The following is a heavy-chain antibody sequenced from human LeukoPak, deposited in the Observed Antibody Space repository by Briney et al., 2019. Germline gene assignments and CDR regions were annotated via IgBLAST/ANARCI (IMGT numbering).Heavy chain of an antibody. CDR3: ARGVLAVAATGSNWFDP. J-gene: IGHJ5*02. Sequence: GGSVRLSCSASGFTFSSHSMNGVRHPPGKGLEWVSSISSSSSYIYYADSVKGRFTISRDNAKNSLYLQMNSLRAEDTAVYYCARGVLAVAATGSNWFDPWGQGTLVTVSS. D-gene: IGHD6-19*01. CDR2: ISSSSSYI. CDR1: GFTFSSHS. V-gene: IGHV3-21*01.